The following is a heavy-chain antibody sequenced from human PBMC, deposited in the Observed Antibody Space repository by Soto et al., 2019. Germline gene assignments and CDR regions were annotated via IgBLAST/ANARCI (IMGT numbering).Heavy chain of an antibody. CDR1: GGSISSSSYY. CDR3: ARHLPTYYDFWSGYYDLGANFDY. CDR2: IYYSGST. D-gene: IGHD3-3*01. Sequence: SETLSLTCTVSGGSISSSSYYWGWIRQPPGKGLEWIGSIYYSGSTYYNPSLKSRVTISVDTSKNQFSLKLSSVTAADTAVYYCARHLPTYYDFWSGYYDLGANFDYWGQGTLVTVSS. V-gene: IGHV4-39*01. J-gene: IGHJ4*02.